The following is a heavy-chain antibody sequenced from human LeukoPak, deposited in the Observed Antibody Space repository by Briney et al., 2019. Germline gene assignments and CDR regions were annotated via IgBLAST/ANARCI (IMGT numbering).Heavy chain of an antibody. CDR1: GGSISSYY. V-gene: IGHV4-59*01. D-gene: IGHD2-2*01. J-gene: IGHJ3*02. CDR3: ARAVPRLYCGSTSCHDAFDI. CDR2: IYYSGST. Sequence: SETLSLTCTVSGGSISSYYWSWIRQPPGKGLEWIGYIYYSGSTNYNPSLKSRVTISVDTSKNQFSLKLSSVTAADTAVYYCARAVPRLYCGSTSCHDAFDIWGQGTMVTVSS.